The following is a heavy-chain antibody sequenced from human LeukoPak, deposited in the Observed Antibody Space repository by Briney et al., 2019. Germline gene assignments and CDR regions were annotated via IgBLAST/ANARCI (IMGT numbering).Heavy chain of an antibody. CDR3: ASGVEMANFDI. V-gene: IGHV4-59*01. CDR1: GGSISSYY. J-gene: IGHJ3*02. D-gene: IGHD5-24*01. CDR2: IYYSGST. Sequence: SETLSLTCTVSGGSISSYYWSWIRQPPGKGLEWIGYIYYSGSTNYNPSLKSRVTTSVDTSKNQFSLKLSSVTAADTAVYYCASGVEMANFDIWGQGTMVTVSS.